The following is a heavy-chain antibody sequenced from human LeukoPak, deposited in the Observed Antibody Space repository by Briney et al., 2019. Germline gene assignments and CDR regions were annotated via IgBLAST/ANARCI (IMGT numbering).Heavy chain of an antibody. CDR2: INTNTGNP. D-gene: IGHD6-13*01. V-gene: IGHV7-4-1*02. Sequence: GASVKVSCKASGYTFTSYAMNWVRQAPGQGLEWMGWINTNTGNPTCAQGFTGRFVFSLDTSVSTAYLQISSLKAEDTAVYYCARGSMCGSSWYCWFDPWGQGTLVTVSS. J-gene: IGHJ5*02. CDR3: ARGSMCGSSWYCWFDP. CDR1: GYTFTSYA.